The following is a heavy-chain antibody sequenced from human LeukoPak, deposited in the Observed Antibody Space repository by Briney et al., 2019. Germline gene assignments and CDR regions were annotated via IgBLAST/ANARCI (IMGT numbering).Heavy chain of an antibody. D-gene: IGHD6-19*01. CDR1: GYTFTSYD. V-gene: IGHV1-8*01. J-gene: IGHJ4*02. CDR3: ARRLIDSGKRNNYFDY. Sequence: ASVKVSCKASGYTFTSYDINWVRQATGQGLEWMEWMNPNSGNTGYAQKFQGRVTMTRNTSISTAYMELSSLRSEDTAVYYCARRLIDSGKRNNYFDYWGQGTLVTVSS. CDR2: MNPNSGNT.